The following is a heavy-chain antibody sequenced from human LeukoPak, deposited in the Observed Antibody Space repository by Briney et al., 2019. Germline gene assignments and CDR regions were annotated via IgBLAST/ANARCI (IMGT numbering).Heavy chain of an antibody. Sequence: GGSLRLSCAASGFVFNSFGMYWVRQAPGKGLEWVAVISYDGGNTYYVASVKGRFTISRDNSKNTLYLQMNSLTTEDTAVYYCAKEGAGGSSYYFESWGQGTLVTVSS. CDR1: GFVFNSFG. CDR3: AKEGAGGSSYYFES. D-gene: IGHD2-15*01. J-gene: IGHJ4*02. CDR2: ISYDGGNT. V-gene: IGHV3-30*18.